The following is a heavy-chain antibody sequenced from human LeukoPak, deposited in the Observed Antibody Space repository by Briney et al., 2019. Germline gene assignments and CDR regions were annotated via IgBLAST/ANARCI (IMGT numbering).Heavy chain of an antibody. Sequence: PSETLSLTCTVSGGSTSSYYWSWIRQPAGKGLEWIGRIYTSGSTNYNPSLKSRVTMSVDTSKNQFSLKLSSVTAADTAVYYCARSGIAVAGTADAFDIWGQGTMVTVSS. CDR3: ARSGIAVAGTADAFDI. CDR2: IYTSGST. J-gene: IGHJ3*02. CDR1: GGSTSSYY. V-gene: IGHV4-4*07. D-gene: IGHD6-19*01.